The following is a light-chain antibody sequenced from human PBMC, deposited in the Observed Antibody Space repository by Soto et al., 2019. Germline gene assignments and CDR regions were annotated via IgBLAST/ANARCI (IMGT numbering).Light chain of an antibody. Sequence: DIQMTQSPSTLSASVGDSVTFTCRASQSVSVWLAWYQLKPGKAPKLLISQASTLQGGVPLRFSARGSETEFTLTISSLQHDDFATYYCQQYDSYPWTFGQGTKVEIK. CDR2: QAS. CDR3: QQYDSYPWT. CDR1: QSVSVW. J-gene: IGKJ1*01. V-gene: IGKV1-5*03.